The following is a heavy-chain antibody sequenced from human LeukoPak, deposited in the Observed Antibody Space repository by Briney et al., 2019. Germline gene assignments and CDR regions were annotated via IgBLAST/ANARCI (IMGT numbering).Heavy chain of an antibody. CDR3: AREPKITMVRGVIIAPE. CDR2: INHSGST. CDR1: GGSFSGYY. D-gene: IGHD3-10*01. Sequence: SETLSLTCAVYGGSFSGYYWSWIRQPPGKGLEWIGEINHSGSTNYNPSLKSRVTISVDTSKNQFSLKLSSVTAADTAVYYCAREPKITMVRGVIIAPEWGQGTLVTVSS. J-gene: IGHJ4*02. V-gene: IGHV4-34*01.